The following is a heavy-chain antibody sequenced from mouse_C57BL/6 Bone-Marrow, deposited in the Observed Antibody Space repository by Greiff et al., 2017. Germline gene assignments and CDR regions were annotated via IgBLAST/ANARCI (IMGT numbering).Heavy chain of an antibody. CDR3: ARGGDSSLGYFDV. CDR1: GYTFTSYW. V-gene: IGHV1-52*01. CDR2: IDPSDSET. Sequence: QVQLQQPGAELVRPGSSVKLSFKASGYTFTSYWMHWVKQRPIHGLEWIGNIDPSDSETHYNQKFKDKATLTVEKSSSTAYRQLSSLTSEDSAVYYGARGGDSSLGYFDVWGTGTTVTVSS. D-gene: IGHD1-1*01. J-gene: IGHJ1*03.